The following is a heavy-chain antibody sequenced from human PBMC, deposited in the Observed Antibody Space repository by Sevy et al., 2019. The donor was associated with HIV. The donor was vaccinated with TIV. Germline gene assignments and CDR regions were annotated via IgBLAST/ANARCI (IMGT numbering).Heavy chain of an antibody. V-gene: IGHV4-39*01. CDR2: IYYSGAT. CDR1: GGSITSSNFY. D-gene: IGHD3-10*01. CDR3: ARGPLEDYYGSGSSPYWYFDL. Sequence: SETLSLTCTVSGGSITSSNFYWGWIRQPPGKGLESIGTIYYSGATYYNPSLKSRVTISVDTSKNQFSLKLTSVTAADTAVYFCARGPLEDYYGSGSSPYWYFDLWGRCTLVTVSS. J-gene: IGHJ2*01.